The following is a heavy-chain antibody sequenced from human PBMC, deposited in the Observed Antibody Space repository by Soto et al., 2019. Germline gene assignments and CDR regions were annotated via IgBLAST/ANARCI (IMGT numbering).Heavy chain of an antibody. CDR3: ARDLLYCSSTSCRWFDP. J-gene: IGHJ5*02. V-gene: IGHV1-69*01. CDR2: IIPIFGTA. D-gene: IGHD2-2*01. CDR1: GGTFSSYA. Sequence: QVQLVQSGAEVKKPGSSVKVSCKASGGTFSSYAISWVRQAPGQGLEWMGGIIPIFGTANYAQQFQGRVTITADESTSTAYMELSSLRSEDTAVYYCARDLLYCSSTSCRWFDPWGQGTLVTVSS.